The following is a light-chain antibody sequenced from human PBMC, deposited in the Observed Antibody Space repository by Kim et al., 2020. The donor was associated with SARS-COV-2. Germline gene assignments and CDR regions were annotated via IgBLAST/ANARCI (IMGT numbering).Light chain of an antibody. V-gene: IGLV6-57*03. CDR1: SGSIASND. CDR3: QSYDSSNRWV. CDR2: EDN. Sequence: TETISGTHSSGSIASNDVQWYKQRPGSAPTTVFYEDNQRPSGVPDRFSGSIDSSSNSASLTISGLKTEDEADYYCQSYDSSNRWVFGGGTQLTVL. J-gene: IGLJ3*02.